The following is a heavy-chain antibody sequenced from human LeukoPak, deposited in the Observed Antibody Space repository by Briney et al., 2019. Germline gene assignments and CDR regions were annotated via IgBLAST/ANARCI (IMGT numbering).Heavy chain of an antibody. V-gene: IGHV4-39*01. CDR2: INYSGNR. D-gene: IGHD3-22*01. CDR3: ARGYDY. J-gene: IGHJ4*02. Sequence: PSETLSLTCTVSGGFISGSHYYWAWIRQPPGKGLEWIGMINYSGNRYYNPSLWSRATISVDTSTNQFSLNLNSVTAADTAVYYCARGYDYWGQGTLVVVSS. CDR1: GGFISGSHYY.